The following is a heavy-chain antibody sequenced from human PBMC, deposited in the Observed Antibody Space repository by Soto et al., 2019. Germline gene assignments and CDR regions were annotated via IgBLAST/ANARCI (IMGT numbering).Heavy chain of an antibody. CDR2: IDGTSTFS. CDR3: AKNWGSFTV. V-gene: IGHV3-23*05. CDR1: GFTFSNND. Sequence: CLRLSCVACGFTFSNNDMTLVRQAPGKGLEWVSTIDGTSTFSNYADSVEGRFTISRDNSRNTVYLQMNILRADDTAVYYCAKNWGSFTVCGQGTLVTVSS. D-gene: IGHD3-16*01. J-gene: IGHJ1*01.